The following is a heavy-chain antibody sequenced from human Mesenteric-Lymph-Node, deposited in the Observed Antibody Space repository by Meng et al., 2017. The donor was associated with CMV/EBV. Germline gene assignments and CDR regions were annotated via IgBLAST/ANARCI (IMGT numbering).Heavy chain of an antibody. D-gene: IGHD2-15*01. J-gene: IGHJ4*02. Sequence: GESLKISCAASGFTFSSYSTSWVRQAPGKGLESVATIKQDGSEKYYVDSVKGRFTISRDNAKNSLYLQMNSLRAEDTAVYYCARNIRTSCSGGNCYRGFWGQGTLVTVSS. CDR1: GFTFSSYS. CDR3: ARNIRTSCSGGNCYRGF. CDR2: IKQDGSEK. V-gene: IGHV3-7*01.